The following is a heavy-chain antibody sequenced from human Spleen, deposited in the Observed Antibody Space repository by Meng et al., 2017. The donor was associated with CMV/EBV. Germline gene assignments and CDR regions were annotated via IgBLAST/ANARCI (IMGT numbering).Heavy chain of an antibody. Sequence: SLKISCAASGFTFDEYTMQWVRQVPEKGLEWLSYIGSNGDNTAYADSVKGRFTVSRDNAKNSLYLQMSSLRPGDTALYYCVHGESLDYWGQGTLVTVSS. CDR2: IGSNGDNT. CDR3: VHGESLDY. D-gene: IGHD3-10*01. J-gene: IGHJ4*02. V-gene: IGHV3-9*01. CDR1: GFTFDEYT.